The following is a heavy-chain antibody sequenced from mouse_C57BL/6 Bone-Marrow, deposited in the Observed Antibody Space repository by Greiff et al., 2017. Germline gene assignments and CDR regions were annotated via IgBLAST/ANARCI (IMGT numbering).Heavy chain of an antibody. D-gene: IGHD1-1*01. CDR3: ARTRLWDTTVVAPFAY. Sequence: VQLQQSGPELVKPGASVKISCKASGYTFTDYYMNWVKQSHGKSLEWIGDINPNNGGTSYNQKFKGKATLTVDKSSSTAYMELRSLTSEDSAVYYCARTRLWDTTVVAPFAYSGQGTLVTVSA. J-gene: IGHJ3*01. V-gene: IGHV1-26*01. CDR2: INPNNGGT. CDR1: GYTFTDYY.